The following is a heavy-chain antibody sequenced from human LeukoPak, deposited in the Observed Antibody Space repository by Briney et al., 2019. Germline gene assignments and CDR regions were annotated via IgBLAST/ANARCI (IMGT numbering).Heavy chain of an antibody. Sequence: ASVKVSCTASGYTFTSYDINWVRQATGQGLEWMGWMNPNSGNTGYAQKFQGRVTMTRNTSISTAYMELSSLRSDDTAVYYCARRNYDFWSGYYTVDYWGQGTLVTVSS. CDR3: ARRNYDFWSGYYTVDY. J-gene: IGHJ4*02. CDR2: MNPNSGNT. D-gene: IGHD3-3*01. CDR1: GYTFTSYD. V-gene: IGHV1-8*01.